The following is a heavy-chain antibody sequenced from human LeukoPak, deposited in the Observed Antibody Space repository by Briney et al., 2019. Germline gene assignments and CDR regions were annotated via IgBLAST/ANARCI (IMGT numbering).Heavy chain of an antibody. CDR3: AKGPNYFDS. CDR2: MNSDGSAT. Sequence: GGSLRLSCAASGFSFSNYWMHWVRQAPGKGLVWVTRMNSDGSATYYADSVQGRFTISRDNAKNTLYLQMNGLRAEDTAMYFCAKGPNYFDSWGQGTLVTVSS. CDR1: GFSFSNYW. J-gene: IGHJ4*02. V-gene: IGHV3-74*01.